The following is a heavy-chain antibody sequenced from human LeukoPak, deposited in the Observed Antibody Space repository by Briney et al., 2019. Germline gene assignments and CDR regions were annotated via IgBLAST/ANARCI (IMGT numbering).Heavy chain of an antibody. Sequence: ASVKVSCKASGYTFTGYYMHWVRQAPGQGLEWMGRINPNSGGTNYAQKFQGRVTMTRDTSISTTYMELSRLRSDDTALYYCARVPSYDSSGYYLNWSQGTLVTVSS. CDR1: GYTFTGYY. D-gene: IGHD3-22*01. V-gene: IGHV1-2*06. CDR3: ARVPSYDSSGYYLN. CDR2: INPNSGGT. J-gene: IGHJ4*02.